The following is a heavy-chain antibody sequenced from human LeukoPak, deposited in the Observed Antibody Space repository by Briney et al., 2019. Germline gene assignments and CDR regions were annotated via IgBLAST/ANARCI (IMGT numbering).Heavy chain of an antibody. D-gene: IGHD5-18*01. CDR3: AGDLGPGYSYGLGH. CDR1: GFSFDNYS. Sequence: RTGGCLRLSCAASGFSFDNYSIRSVRQARGKGLGCDTVISWNSGTITYAESMRDRFTISRDNANNSIYLQTNRMRAEDTAIYYCAGDLGPGYSYGLGHWGQGTLVTVSS. CDR2: ISWNSGTI. V-gene: IGHV3-9*01. J-gene: IGHJ4*02.